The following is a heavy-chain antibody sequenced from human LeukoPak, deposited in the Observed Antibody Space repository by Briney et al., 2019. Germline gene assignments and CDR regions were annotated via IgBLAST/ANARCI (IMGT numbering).Heavy chain of an antibody. CDR3: ARGPLSSGWPFDY. CDR1: GFTFSSYS. Sequence: PGGSLRLSCAASGFTFSSYSMNWVRQAPGKGLEWVSSISSSSSYIYYADSVKSRFTISRDNAKNSLYLQMNSLRAEDTAVYYCARGPLSSGWPFDYWGQGTLVTVPS. D-gene: IGHD6-19*01. V-gene: IGHV3-21*01. CDR2: ISSSSSYI. J-gene: IGHJ4*02.